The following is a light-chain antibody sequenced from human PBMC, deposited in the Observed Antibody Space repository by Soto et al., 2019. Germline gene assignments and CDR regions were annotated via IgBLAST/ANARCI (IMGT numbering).Light chain of an antibody. CDR3: QQYNSYSGT. Sequence: DIQITQSPSTLSGSVGDRVTITFRASQSISSWLAWYQQKPGKAPKLLIYKASSLESGVPSRFSGSGSGTEFTLTISSLQPDDFATYYCQQYNSYSGTFGQGTKVDIK. J-gene: IGKJ1*01. V-gene: IGKV1-5*03. CDR2: KAS. CDR1: QSISSW.